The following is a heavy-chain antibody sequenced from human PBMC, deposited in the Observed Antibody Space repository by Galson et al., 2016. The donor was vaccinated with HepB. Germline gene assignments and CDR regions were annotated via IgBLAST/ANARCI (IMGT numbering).Heavy chain of an antibody. CDR1: GNNFTNYW. D-gene: IGHD5-24*01. Sequence: SGAEVKKPGESLKISCKGSGNNFTNYWIGWVRQMPGKGLEWMGIINPSDSDIRYSPSFQGQVTISADKSISTAYLQWSSLKASDTAIYYCARQEGDMATIGLDYWGQGTLVTVSS. V-gene: IGHV5-51*01. CDR2: INPSDSDI. J-gene: IGHJ4*02. CDR3: ARQEGDMATIGLDY.